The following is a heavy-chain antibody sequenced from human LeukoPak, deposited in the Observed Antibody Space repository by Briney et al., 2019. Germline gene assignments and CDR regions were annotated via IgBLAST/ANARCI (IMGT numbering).Heavy chain of an antibody. D-gene: IGHD3-16*01. CDR2: IGLDNTDT. CDR1: GFTFSTYD. Sequence: PGGSLRLSCAASGFTFSTYDMHWVRQPTGKGLEWVSSIGLDNTDTYYPASVRGRFTISRENAKNSLYLQLNSLRAEDTAVYYCATHPQSSRGGTPFDYWGQGTLVTVSS. CDR3: ATHPQSSRGGTPFDY. J-gene: IGHJ4*02. V-gene: IGHV3-13*01.